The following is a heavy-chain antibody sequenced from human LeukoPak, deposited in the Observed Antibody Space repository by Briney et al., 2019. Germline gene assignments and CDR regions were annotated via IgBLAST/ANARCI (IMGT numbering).Heavy chain of an antibody. CDR3: AKRGVVIRVILVGFHKEAYYFDS. CDR2: IYSGGST. V-gene: IGHV3-66*02. Sequence: GGSLRLSCAASGFTVSSNYMSWVRQAPGKGLEWVSVIYSGGSTYYADSVKGRFTISRDNSKNTLYLQMNSLRAEDTAVYFCAKRGVVIRVILVGFHKEAYYFDSWGQGALVTVSS. D-gene: IGHD3-22*01. J-gene: IGHJ4*02. CDR1: GFTVSSNY.